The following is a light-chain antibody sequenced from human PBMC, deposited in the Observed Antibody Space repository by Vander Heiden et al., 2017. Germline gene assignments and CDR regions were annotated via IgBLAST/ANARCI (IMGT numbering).Light chain of an antibody. CDR3: TSYAARNNYV. Sequence: QSTLTQPHSASGSPVRSVPIPCNRTGTDVGTYNFVCWYQPPPAKDPNLIIYEVDQRPSGDPDRFSGSKSGNTASLTVSGLQTEDEADYYCTSYAARNNYVFGSGTKITVL. V-gene: IGLV2-8*01. J-gene: IGLJ1*01. CDR2: EVD. CDR1: GTDVGTYNF.